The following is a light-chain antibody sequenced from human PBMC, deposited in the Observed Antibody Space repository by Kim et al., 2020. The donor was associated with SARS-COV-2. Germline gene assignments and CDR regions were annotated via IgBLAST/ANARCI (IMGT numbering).Light chain of an antibody. CDR2: EVN. V-gene: IGLV2-8*01. Sequence: GQSVTISCTGTSSDIGTYNYVSWYQQHPGKAPKRMIFEVNQRPSGVPARFSGSKSGNTASLTVSGLQTEDEADYYCGSFAGHNKWVFGGGTKLTVL. CDR1: SSDIGTYNY. J-gene: IGLJ3*02. CDR3: GSFAGHNKWV.